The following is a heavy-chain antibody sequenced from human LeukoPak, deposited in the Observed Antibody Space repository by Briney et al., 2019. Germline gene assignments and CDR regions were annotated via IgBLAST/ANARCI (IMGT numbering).Heavy chain of an antibody. J-gene: IGHJ5*02. Sequence: SGGSLRLSCAASGFTVSSYSMNWVRQAPGKGLEWVSYISSSSSTIYYADSVKGRFTISRDNAKNSLYLQMNSLRAEDTAVYYCARDLGVGATFCPDPWGQGTLVTVSS. CDR2: ISSSSSTI. D-gene: IGHD1-26*01. CDR1: GFTVSSYS. V-gene: IGHV3-48*01. CDR3: ARDLGVGATFCPDP.